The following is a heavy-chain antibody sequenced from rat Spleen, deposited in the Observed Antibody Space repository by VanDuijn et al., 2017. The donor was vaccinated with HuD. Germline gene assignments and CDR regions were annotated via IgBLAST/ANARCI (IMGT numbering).Heavy chain of an antibody. V-gene: IGHV5-27*01. CDR1: GFTFSNYY. CDR2: ISTGGGST. CDR3: TTTSPDWFAY. Sequence: EVQLVESGGGLVQPGRSLKLSRAASGFTFSNYYMAWVRQAPTKGLEWVAYISTGGGSTYYRDSVKGRFTISRDNAKSTLYLQMDSLRSEDTATYYCTTTSPDWFAYWGQGTLVTVSS. J-gene: IGHJ3*01. D-gene: IGHD2-1*01.